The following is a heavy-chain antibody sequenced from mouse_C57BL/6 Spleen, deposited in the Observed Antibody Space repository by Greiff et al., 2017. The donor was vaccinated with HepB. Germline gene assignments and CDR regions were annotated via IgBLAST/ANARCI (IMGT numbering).Heavy chain of an antibody. Sequence: EVQVVESGPGLVKPSQSLSLTCSVTGYSITSGYYWNWIRQFPGNKLEWMGYISYDGSNNYNPSLKNRISITRDTSKNQFFLKLNSVTTEDTATYYCARTIGFYDYDGDYWGQGTTLTVSS. CDR2: ISYDGSN. D-gene: IGHD2-4*01. CDR3: ARTIGFYDYDGDY. CDR1: GYSITSGYY. V-gene: IGHV3-6*01. J-gene: IGHJ2*01.